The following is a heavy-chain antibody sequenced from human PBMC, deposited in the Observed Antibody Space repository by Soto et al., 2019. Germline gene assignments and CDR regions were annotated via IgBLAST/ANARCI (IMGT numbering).Heavy chain of an antibody. D-gene: IGHD6-19*01. CDR2: ISASNGNT. Sequence: QVQLVQPGAEVKKPGASVKVSCKASGYTFTSYGISWVRQAPGQGLEWMGWISASNGNTNYAQKLQGRVTMTTDTSTHTAYMELSSLRSDDTAVYYCARVSSGWYYWFDPWGQGTLVTVSS. CDR1: GYTFTSYG. V-gene: IGHV1-18*01. J-gene: IGHJ5*02. CDR3: ARVSSGWYYWFDP.